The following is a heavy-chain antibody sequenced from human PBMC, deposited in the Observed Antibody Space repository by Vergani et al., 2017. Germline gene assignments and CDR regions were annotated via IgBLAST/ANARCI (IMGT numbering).Heavy chain of an antibody. CDR1: GFTLSNYD. V-gene: IGHV3-30*02. CDR2: IQFDGSNQ. Sequence: QVQLVESGGGVVQRGGSLRLSCATSGFTLSNYDMQWIRQGPGKGLEFVAFIQFDGSNQYYADSVKGRFTLSRDFSKKPLYLQMNSLRTDDTATYYCAKHFRGWGIDYWGQGTQVIVSS. D-gene: IGHD3-16*01. J-gene: IGHJ4*02. CDR3: AKHFRGWGIDY.